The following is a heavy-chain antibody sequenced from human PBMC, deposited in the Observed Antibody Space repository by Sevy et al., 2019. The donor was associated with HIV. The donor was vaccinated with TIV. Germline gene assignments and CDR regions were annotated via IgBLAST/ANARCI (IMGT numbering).Heavy chain of an antibody. V-gene: IGHV1-18*01. CDR3: ATTKDYYESSGYPFDY. J-gene: IGHJ4*02. Sequence: ASVKVSCKASGYTFTTYGITWVRQAPGQGLEWMGWISTYNTNYAQKLQGRVTMTTDTAYMELSSLRSDDTAVYYCATTKDYYESSGYPFDYWGQGTLVTVSS. D-gene: IGHD3-22*01. CDR2: ISTYNT. CDR1: GYTFTTYG.